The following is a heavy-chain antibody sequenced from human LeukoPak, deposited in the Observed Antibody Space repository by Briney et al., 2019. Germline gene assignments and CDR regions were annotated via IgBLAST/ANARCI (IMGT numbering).Heavy chain of an antibody. J-gene: IGHJ4*02. D-gene: IGHD3-10*01. CDR3: ARTGSGNYFEY. CDR2: IYSGGIT. CDR1: GFTVSGNH. Sequence: GGSLRLSCAASGFTVSGNHMSWVRQAPGKGLEWVSVIYSGGITYDGDSVKGRFTISRDNSKNTLYLQMNSLRAEDTAVYHCARTGSGNYFEYWGQGTLVTVS. V-gene: IGHV3-66*02.